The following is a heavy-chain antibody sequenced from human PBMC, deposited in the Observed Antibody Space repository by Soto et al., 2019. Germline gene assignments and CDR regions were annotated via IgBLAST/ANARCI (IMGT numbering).Heavy chain of an antibody. D-gene: IGHD4-17*01. J-gene: IGHJ5*02. Sequence: PGGSLRLSCEGSGFNFRNFNMIWVRQAPGKGLEWVSSVSGSSSYIYYADSVKGRFTVSRDNANNLVFLQMSGLRPEDTAMYYCARDLRGHYGPWA. CDR2: VSGSSSYI. CDR1: GFNFRNFN. CDR3: ARDLRGHYGP. V-gene: IGHV3-21*06.